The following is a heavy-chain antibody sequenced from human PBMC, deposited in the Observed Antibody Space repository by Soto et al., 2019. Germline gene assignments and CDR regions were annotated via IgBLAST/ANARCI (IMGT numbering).Heavy chain of an antibody. V-gene: IGHV1-18*04. CDR3: ARDHSSGWYPDAFDI. D-gene: IGHD6-19*01. CDR1: GYTFTSYG. CDR2: ISAYNGNT. Sequence: ASVKVSCKASGYTFTSYGISWVRQAPGQGLEWMGWISAYNGNTNYAQKLQGRVTMTTDTSTSTAYMELRSLRSDDTAVYYCARDHSSGWYPDAFDIWGQGTMVTVPS. J-gene: IGHJ3*02.